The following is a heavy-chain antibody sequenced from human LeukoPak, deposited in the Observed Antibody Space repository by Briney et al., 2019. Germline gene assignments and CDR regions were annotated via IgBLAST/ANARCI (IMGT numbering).Heavy chain of an antibody. CDR3: ARSVKYSSIDY. CDR1: GYTFTGYC. J-gene: IGHJ4*02. V-gene: IGHV1-2*02. Sequence: ASVKVSCKASGYTFTGYCMHWVRQAPGQELEWMGWMNPNSGGTNYAQKFQGRVTMTRDTSISTAYMELSRLRSDDTAVYYCARSVKYSSIDYWGQGTLVTVSS. CDR2: MNPNSGGT. D-gene: IGHD6-13*01.